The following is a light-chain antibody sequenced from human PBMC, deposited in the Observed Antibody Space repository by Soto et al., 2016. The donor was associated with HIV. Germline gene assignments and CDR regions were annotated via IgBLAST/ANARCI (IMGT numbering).Light chain of an antibody. CDR3: QQSHSFPST. Sequence: DIQMTQSPSSVSGSVGDRVTINCRASEGIDSWLAWYQQKPGKAPRLLIYAASTLESGVPSRFSGSGSGTDFTLTINSLQAEDFATYYCQQSHSFPSTFGGRDQGGYET. J-gene: IGKJ4*01. CDR2: AAS. CDR1: EGIDSW. V-gene: IGKV1-12*02.